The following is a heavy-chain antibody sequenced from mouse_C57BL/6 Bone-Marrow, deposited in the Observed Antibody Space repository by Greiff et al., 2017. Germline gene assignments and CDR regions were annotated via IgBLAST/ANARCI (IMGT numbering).Heavy chain of an antibody. J-gene: IGHJ3*01. V-gene: IGHV1-69*01. CDR1: GYTFTSYW. CDR3: AREGTEFAY. D-gene: IGHD3-3*01. CDR2: IDPSDSYT. Sequence: QVQLQQPGAELVMPGASVKLSCKASGYTFTSYWMHWVKQRPGQGLEWIGEIDPSDSYTNYNQKFKGKSTLTVDKSSSTAYMQLSSLTSEDSAVYYYAREGTEFAYWGQGTLVTVSA.